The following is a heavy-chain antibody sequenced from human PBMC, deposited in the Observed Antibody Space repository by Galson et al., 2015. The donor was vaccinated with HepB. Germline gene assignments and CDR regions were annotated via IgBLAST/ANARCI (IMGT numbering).Heavy chain of an antibody. J-gene: IGHJ6*02. CDR2: INPNSGGT. D-gene: IGHD3-3*01. CDR1: GYTFTGYY. CDR3: ARGPEYYDFWSGYYFYGDTYYYGMDV. V-gene: IGHV1-2*06. Sequence: SVKVSCKASGYTFTGYYMHWVRQAPGQGLEWMGRINPNSGGTNYAQKFQGRVTMTRDTSISTAYMELSRLRSDDTAVYYCARGPEYYDFWSGYYFYGDTYYYGMDVWGQGTTVTVSS.